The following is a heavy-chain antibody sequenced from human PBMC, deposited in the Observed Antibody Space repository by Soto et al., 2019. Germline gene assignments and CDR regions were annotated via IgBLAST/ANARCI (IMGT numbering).Heavy chain of an antibody. CDR1: RFTFSSYA. CDR2: ISYDGSHK. CDR3: AREEAAIFDN. Sequence: PGGSLRLSCAAFRFTFSSYAMHWVRQAPGKGLEWVAVISYDGSHKNHADSVKGRFTISRDNSEDTLYLQMNSLRTEDTAVYYCAREEAAIFDNWGQGTLVTVSS. J-gene: IGHJ4*02. V-gene: IGHV3-30-3*01. D-gene: IGHD2-2*02.